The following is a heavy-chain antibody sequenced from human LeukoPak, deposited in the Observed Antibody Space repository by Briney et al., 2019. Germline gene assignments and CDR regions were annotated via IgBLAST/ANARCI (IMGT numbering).Heavy chain of an antibody. J-gene: IGHJ6*03. CDR1: GGSFSGYY. CDR3: AREVTMVRGIITGYYMDV. CDR2: RYHSGGT. Sequence: SETLSLTCAVYGGSFSGYYWGWVRQPPGKGLEWIGSRYHSGGTYYTPSLKSRVTISVDSSKNQFSLKLSSVTAADTAVYFCAREVTMVRGIITGYYMDVWGKGTTVTVSS. D-gene: IGHD3-10*01. V-gene: IGHV4-38-2*02.